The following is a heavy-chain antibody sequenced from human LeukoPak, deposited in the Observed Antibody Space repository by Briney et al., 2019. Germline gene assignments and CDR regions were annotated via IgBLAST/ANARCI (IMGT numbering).Heavy chain of an antibody. CDR1: GGSISSYY. CDR2: IYHSGST. D-gene: IGHD3-22*01. CDR3: ARGGFSGYYTNPYYFDY. V-gene: IGHV4-34*01. J-gene: IGHJ4*02. Sequence: SETLSLTCTVSGGSISSYYWSWVRQPPGKGLEWIGEIYHSGSTNYNPSLKSRVTISVDKSKNQFSLKLSSVTAADTAVYYCARGGFSGYYTNPYYFDYWGQGTLVTVSS.